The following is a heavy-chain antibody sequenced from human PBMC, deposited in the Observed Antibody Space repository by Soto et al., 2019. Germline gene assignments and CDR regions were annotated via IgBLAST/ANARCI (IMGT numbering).Heavy chain of an antibody. J-gene: IGHJ4*02. CDR2: IYYSGST. V-gene: IGHV4-31*03. CDR3: AREPLSGYDYLSGFDY. CDR1: GGSISSGGYY. Sequence: PSETLSLTCTVSGGSISSGGYYWSWIRQHPGKCLEWIGYIYYSGSTYYNPSLRSRVTISVDTSKNQFSLKLSSVTAADTAVYYCAREPLSGYDYLSGFDYWGQGTLVTVSS. D-gene: IGHD5-12*01.